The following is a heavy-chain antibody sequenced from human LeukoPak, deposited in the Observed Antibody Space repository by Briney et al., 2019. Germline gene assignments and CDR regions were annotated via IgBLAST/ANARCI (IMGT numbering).Heavy chain of an antibody. J-gene: IGHJ1*01. CDR3: ARHRGSSWYDGYFQH. Sequence: GESLKISCKGSGYSFTNNWISWVRQMPGKGLEWMGRVDPSDSNTHYSPSFQGQVTISADKSISTAYLQWSSLKASDTAMYYCARHRGSSWYDGYFQHWGQGTLVTVSS. D-gene: IGHD6-13*01. V-gene: IGHV5-10-1*04. CDR2: VDPSDSNT. CDR1: GYSFTNNW.